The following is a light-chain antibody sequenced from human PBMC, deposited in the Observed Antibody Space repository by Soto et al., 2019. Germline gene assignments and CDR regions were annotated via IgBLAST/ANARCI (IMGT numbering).Light chain of an antibody. CDR2: AAS. J-gene: IGKJ3*01. Sequence: DIQMTQSPSSVSASVGDRVTITCRASQGISSWLAWYQQKPGKAPKLLIYAASSLQSGVPSRFSVCGCGSDFTLTNSGPQPEDWATDYCQQANSFPPTLGPGTKVDIK. CDR3: QQANSFPPT. V-gene: IGKV1-12*01. CDR1: QGISSW.